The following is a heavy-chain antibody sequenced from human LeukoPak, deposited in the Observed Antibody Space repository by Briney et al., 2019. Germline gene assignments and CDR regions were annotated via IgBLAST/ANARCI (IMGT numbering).Heavy chain of an antibody. D-gene: IGHD3-10*01. J-gene: IGHJ4*01. Sequence: SESRSLTCTVSGGSISSSRYYWGWIRQPPGKGLEWIGSIYYSGSTYYNPSLKSRVTISVDTSKNHFSLKLSSVTAADTAVYYCARRAMVRGDTYFDYWGQGTTVTVSS. CDR1: GGSISSSRYY. CDR3: ARRAMVRGDTYFDY. V-gene: IGHV4-39*02. CDR2: IYYSGST.